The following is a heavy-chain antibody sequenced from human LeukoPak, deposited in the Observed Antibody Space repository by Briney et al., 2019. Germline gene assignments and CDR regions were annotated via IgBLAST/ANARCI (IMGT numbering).Heavy chain of an antibody. CDR2: IYYSGST. Sequence: MPSETLSLTCTVSGGSISSYYWSWIRQPPGKGLEWIGYIYYSGSTNYNPSLKSRVPISVDTSKNQFSLKLSSVTAADTAVYYCARADYDSSGAYYYYYYMDVWGKGTTVTVSS. J-gene: IGHJ6*03. CDR3: ARADYDSSGAYYYYYYMDV. V-gene: IGHV4-59*01. D-gene: IGHD3-22*01. CDR1: GGSISSYY.